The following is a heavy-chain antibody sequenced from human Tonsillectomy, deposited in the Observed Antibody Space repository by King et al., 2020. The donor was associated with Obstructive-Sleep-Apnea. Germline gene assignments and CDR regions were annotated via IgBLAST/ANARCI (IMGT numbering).Heavy chain of an antibody. CDR2: INPSGGST. D-gene: IGHD3-9*01. CDR1: GYTFTSYY. CDR3: ARGYYDILTGYPGMDV. V-gene: IGHV1-46*01. Sequence: VQLVESGAEVKKPGASVKVSCKASGYTFTSYYMHWVRQAPGQGLEWMGIINPSGGSTSYAQKFQGRVTMTRDTSTSTVNMELSSLRSEDTAVYYCARGYYDILTGYPGMDVWGQGTTVTVSS. J-gene: IGHJ6*02.